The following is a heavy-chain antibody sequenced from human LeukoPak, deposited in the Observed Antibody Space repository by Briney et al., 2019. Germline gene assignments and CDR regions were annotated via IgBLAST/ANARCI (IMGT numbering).Heavy chain of an antibody. D-gene: IGHD2-2*02. V-gene: IGHV3-30*18. CDR2: ISYDGSNK. Sequence: GRSLRLSCAASGFTFSSYGMHWVRQAPGKGLEWVAVISYDGSNKYYADSVKGRFTISRDNSKNTLYLQMNSLRAEDTAVYYCAKSGCSSTSCYTGMAWGQGTLVTVSS. CDR1: GFTFSSYG. CDR3: AKSGCSSTSCYTGMA. J-gene: IGHJ4*02.